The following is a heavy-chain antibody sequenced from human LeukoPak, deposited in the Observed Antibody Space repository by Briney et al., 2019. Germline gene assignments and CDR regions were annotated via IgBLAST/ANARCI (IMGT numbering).Heavy chain of an antibody. V-gene: IGHV4-30-4*01. J-gene: IGHJ4*02. CDR3: ARGLRRTAYGY. Sequence: SETLSLTCTVSGGSISSGDYYWSWIRQPPGKGLEWIGYIYYSGSTYYNPSLKSRVTISVDTSKNQFSLKLSSVTAADTAVYYCARGLRRTAYGYWGQGTLVTVSS. CDR2: IYYSGST. D-gene: IGHD5-12*01. CDR1: GGSISSGDYY.